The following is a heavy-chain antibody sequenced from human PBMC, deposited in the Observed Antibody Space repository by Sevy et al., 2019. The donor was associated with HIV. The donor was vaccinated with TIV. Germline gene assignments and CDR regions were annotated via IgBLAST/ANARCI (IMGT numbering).Heavy chain of an antibody. CDR3: ERLPQWLGPSFDS. V-gene: IGHV4-39*01. CDR1: GASMRSSHY. J-gene: IGHJ4*02. D-gene: IGHD6-19*01. Sequence: SETLSLTCTVSGASMRSSHYWGWIRQPPGKGLEWIASIYNGGNTYYSPSLKTRGTISVDTSINQFYLRLRSVTAADTAVYYCERLPQWLGPSFDSWGRGTLVTVSS. CDR2: IYNGGNT.